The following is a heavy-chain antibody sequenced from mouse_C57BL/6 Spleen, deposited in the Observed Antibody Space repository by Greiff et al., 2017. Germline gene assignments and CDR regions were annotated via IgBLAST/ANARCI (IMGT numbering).Heavy chain of an antibody. Sequence: DVHLVESGEGLVKPGGSLKLSCAASGFTFSSYAMSWVRQTPEKRLEWVAYISSGGDYIYYADTVKGRFTISRDNARNTLYLQMSSLKSEDTAMYYCTRDKGYYGSSLDYWGQGTSVTVSS. V-gene: IGHV5-9-1*02. J-gene: IGHJ4*01. CDR1: GFTFSSYA. CDR2: ISSGGDYI. CDR3: TRDKGYYGSSLDY. D-gene: IGHD1-1*01.